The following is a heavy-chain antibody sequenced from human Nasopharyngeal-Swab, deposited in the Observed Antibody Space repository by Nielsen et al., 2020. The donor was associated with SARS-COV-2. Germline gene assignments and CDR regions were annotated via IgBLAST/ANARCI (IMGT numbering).Heavy chain of an antibody. CDR3: AKDGMVRGAFDI. D-gene: IGHD5-18*01. CDR2: ISGSGGST. CDR1: GFTFSSYA. V-gene: IGHV3-23*01. J-gene: IGHJ3*02. Sequence: GGSLRLSCAASGFTFSSYAMSWVRQAPGKGLEWVSAISGSGGSTYYADSVKGRSTISRDNSKNTLYLQMNSLRAEDTAVYYCAKDGMVRGAFDIWGQGTMVTVSS.